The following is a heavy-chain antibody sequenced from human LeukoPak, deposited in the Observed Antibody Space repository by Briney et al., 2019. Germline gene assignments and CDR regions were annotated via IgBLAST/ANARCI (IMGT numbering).Heavy chain of an antibody. Sequence: PSETLSLTCTVPGGSISSSSYYWGWIRQPPGKGLEWIGYIYYSGSTNYNPSLKSRVTISVDTSKNQFSLKLSSVTAADTAVYYCAKGGKGFPLGLRFDSWGQGTLVSVSS. CDR2: IYYSGST. J-gene: IGHJ4*02. CDR3: AKGGKGFPLGLRFDS. D-gene: IGHD2-21*01. CDR1: GGSISSSSYY. V-gene: IGHV4-61*05.